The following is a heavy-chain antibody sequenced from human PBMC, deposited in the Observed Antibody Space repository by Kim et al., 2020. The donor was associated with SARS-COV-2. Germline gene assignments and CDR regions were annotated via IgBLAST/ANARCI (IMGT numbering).Heavy chain of an antibody. D-gene: IGHD2-2*01. CDR3: ARISTRWSPFDY. J-gene: IGHJ4*02. Sequence: NTHPSPKRRVTRAVDTSENQFSLKLTSVTAADTAMYYCARISTRWSPFDYWGQGTLVTVSS. V-gene: IGHV4-59*01.